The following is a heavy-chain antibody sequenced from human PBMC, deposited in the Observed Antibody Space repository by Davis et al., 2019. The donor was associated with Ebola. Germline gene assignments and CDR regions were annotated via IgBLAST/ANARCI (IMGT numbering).Heavy chain of an antibody. V-gene: IGHV3-21*01. CDR1: GFTFSSYS. CDR3: ARDAYGSGTSWYFDL. Sequence: GESLKISCAASGFTFSSYSMHWVRQAPGKGLEWVSAISGSGGSTYYADSVKGRFTISRDNAKNSLYLQMNSLRAEDTAVYYCARDAYGSGTSWYFDLWGRGTLVTVSS. J-gene: IGHJ2*01. D-gene: IGHD2-15*01. CDR2: ISGSGGST.